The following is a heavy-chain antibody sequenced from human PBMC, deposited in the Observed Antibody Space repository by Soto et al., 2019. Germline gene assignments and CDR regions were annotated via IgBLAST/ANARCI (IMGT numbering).Heavy chain of an antibody. D-gene: IGHD3-10*01. Sequence: SETLSLTCTVSGGSISSYYWSWIRQPPGKGLEWIGYIYYSGSTNYNPPLKSRVTISVDTSKNQFSLKLSSVTAADTAVYYCARRSVTYYYGSGSRPGYYYYYGMDVWGQGTTVTVSS. CDR3: ARRSVTYYYGSGSRPGYYYYYGMDV. V-gene: IGHV4-59*08. J-gene: IGHJ6*02. CDR1: GGSISSYY. CDR2: IYYSGST.